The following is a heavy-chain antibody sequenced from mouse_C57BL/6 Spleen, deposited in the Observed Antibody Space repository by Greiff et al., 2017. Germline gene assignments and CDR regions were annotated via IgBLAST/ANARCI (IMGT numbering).Heavy chain of an antibody. CDR3: ARGGHYYGSSYYFDY. Sequence: EVQLQQSGPELVKPGASVKISCKASGYTFTDYYMNWVKQSHGKSLEWIGDINPNNGGTSYNQKFKGKATLTVDKSSSTAYVELRSLTSEDSAVYYCARGGHYYGSSYYFDYWSQGTTLTVSA. J-gene: IGHJ2*01. CDR1: GYTFTDYY. D-gene: IGHD1-1*01. V-gene: IGHV1-26*01. CDR2: INPNNGGT.